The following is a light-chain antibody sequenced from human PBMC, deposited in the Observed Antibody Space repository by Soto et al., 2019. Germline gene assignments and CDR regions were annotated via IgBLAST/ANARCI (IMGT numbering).Light chain of an antibody. V-gene: IGKV2-28*01. CDR2: LGS. Sequence: DIVMTQSPLSLPVTPGESASISCRSSQSLLHRNGYNYLDWYLQKPGHSPQGLISLGSNRASGVPDRVTGSRSGTDFTLKISGVEAEDVGVYYCMQPLHTPCTFGQGTKVEIK. CDR3: MQPLHTPCT. J-gene: IGKJ1*01. CDR1: QSLLHRNGYNY.